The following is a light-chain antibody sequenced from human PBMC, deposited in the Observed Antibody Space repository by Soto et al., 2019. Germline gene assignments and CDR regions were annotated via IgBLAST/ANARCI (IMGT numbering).Light chain of an antibody. CDR1: QSVSSN. J-gene: IGKJ3*01. CDR3: QQYSYWPPF. V-gene: IGKV3-15*01. Sequence: EIVMTQSPATLSVSPGERATLSCRASQSVSSNLAWYQQKPGQAPRLLIYGASTRATGVPARFSGSGSGTEFTLTISSLQSEDFAVYYCQQYSYWPPFFGPGTKVDIK. CDR2: GAS.